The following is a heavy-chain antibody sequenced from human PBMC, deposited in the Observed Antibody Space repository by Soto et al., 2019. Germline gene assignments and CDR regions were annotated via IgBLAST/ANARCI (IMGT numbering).Heavy chain of an antibody. V-gene: IGHV1-2*02. CDR3: ARGAVNYYGSGYDP. J-gene: IGHJ5*02. CDR2: INPHSGGT. Sequence: GASVKVSCKASGYTFTGYYMHWVLQAPGPGLEWMGWINPHSGGTNYAQKFQGRVTLTRDTSISTAYIELSRLRSDDTAVYYCARGAVNYYGSGYDPWGQGTLVTVSS. CDR1: GYTFTGYY. D-gene: IGHD3-10*01.